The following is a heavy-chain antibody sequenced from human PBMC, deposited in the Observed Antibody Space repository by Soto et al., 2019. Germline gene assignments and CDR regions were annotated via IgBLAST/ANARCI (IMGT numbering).Heavy chain of an antibody. J-gene: IGHJ5*02. D-gene: IGHD3-3*01. CDR2: INHSGST. CDR3: VSGTSFYEGVNGYYVDRWFDP. V-gene: IGHV4-34*01. CDR1: GGSFSGYY. Sequence: TETLSLTCAVYGGSFSGYYWSWIRQPPGKGLEWIGEINHSGSTNYNPSLKSRVTISVDTSKNQFSLKLSSVTAADTAVYYCVSGTSFYEGVNGYYVDRWFDPWGQGTLVTVSS.